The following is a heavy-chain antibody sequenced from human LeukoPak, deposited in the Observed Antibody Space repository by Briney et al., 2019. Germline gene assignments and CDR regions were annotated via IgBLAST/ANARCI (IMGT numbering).Heavy chain of an antibody. V-gene: IGHV3-30*02. CDR2: IRYDGIHE. J-gene: IGHJ4*02. D-gene: IGHD4/OR15-4a*01. CDR1: GFTFSSYG. CDR3: AKARQDYGAH. Sequence: GGSLRLSCALSGFTFSSYGFHWVRQAPGKGLEWVAFIRYDGIHEFYADSVKGRFTISRDNSKNTLFLQMNSLRAEDAAVYYCAKARQDYGAHWGQGALVTVSS.